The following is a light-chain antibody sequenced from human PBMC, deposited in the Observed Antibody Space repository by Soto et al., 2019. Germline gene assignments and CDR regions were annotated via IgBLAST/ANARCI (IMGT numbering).Light chain of an antibody. V-gene: IGKV1-6*01. CDR3: LQDHNYPLT. CDR2: AAS. J-gene: IGKJ4*01. CDR1: QGIGND. Sequence: SLSASVGDSVTITCRASQGIGNDVGWFQQKPGKAPKVLIYAASSLQSGVPSRFSGSGSGTDFTLTISSLQPEDFATYYCLQDHNYPLTFGGGTKVDIK.